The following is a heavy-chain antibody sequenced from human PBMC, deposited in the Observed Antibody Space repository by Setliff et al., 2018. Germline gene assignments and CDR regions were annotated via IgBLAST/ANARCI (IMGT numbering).Heavy chain of an antibody. CDR1: GYSISSDYY. CDR3: TRGPDGYTYQGAFDI. D-gene: IGHD5-12*01. CDR2: INHSGST. J-gene: IGHJ3*02. Sequence: PSETLSLTCAVSGYSISSDYYWGWIRQPPGKGLEWIGEINHSGSTNYNPSLKSRVTISVDTSKNQCSLKLSSVTAADTAVYYCTRGPDGYTYQGAFDIWGQGTMVTVSS. V-gene: IGHV4-38-2*01.